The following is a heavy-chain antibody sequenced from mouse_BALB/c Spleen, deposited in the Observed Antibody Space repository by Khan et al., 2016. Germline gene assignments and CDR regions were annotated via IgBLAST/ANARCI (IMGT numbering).Heavy chain of an antibody. V-gene: IGHV3-6*02. CDR2: ISYDGSN. J-gene: IGHJ4*01. Sequence: EVQLQESGPGLVKPSQSLSLTCSVTGYSITSGYYWNWIRQFPGNKLEWMGYISYDGSNNYNPSLKNRISITRDTSKNQFFLKLNSVTSEDTSAYYCVTLRGVYAMDYWGQGTSVTVSS. CDR3: VTLRGVYAMDY. CDR1: GYSITSGYY. D-gene: IGHD2-4*01.